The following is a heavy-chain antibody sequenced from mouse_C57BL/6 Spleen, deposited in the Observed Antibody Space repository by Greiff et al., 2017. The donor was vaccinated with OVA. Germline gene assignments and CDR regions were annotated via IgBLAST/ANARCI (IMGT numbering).Heavy chain of an antibody. D-gene: IGHD2-5*01. CDR3: ARGDYSNSYYAMDY. J-gene: IGHJ4*01. CDR2: INPNNGGT. V-gene: IGHV1-18*01. CDR1: GYTFTDYN. Sequence: EVQLQQSGPELVKPGASVKIPCKASGYTFTDYNMDWVKQSHGKSLEWIGDINPNNGGTIYNQKFKGKATLTVVKSSSTAYMELRSLTSEDTAVYYCARGDYSNSYYAMDYWGQGTSVTVSS.